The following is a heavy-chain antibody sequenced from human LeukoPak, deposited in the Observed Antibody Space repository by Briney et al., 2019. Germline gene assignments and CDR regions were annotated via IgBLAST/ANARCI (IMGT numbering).Heavy chain of an antibody. Sequence: GGSLRLSCAASGFTVSSNYMSWIRQAPGKGLEWVSYISSSGSTIYYADSVKGRLTISRDNAKNSLYLQMNSLRAEDTAVYYCARYEGGSSWYGYWGQGTLVTVSS. CDR3: ARYEGGSSWYGY. D-gene: IGHD6-13*01. CDR2: ISSSGSTI. V-gene: IGHV3-11*04. CDR1: GFTVSSNY. J-gene: IGHJ4*02.